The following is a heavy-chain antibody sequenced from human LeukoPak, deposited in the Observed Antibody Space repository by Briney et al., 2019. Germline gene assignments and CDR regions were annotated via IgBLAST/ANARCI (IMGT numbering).Heavy chain of an antibody. CDR2: IYYSGST. D-gene: IGHD3-3*01. V-gene: IGHV4-59*11. Sequence: SETLSLTCTVSGGSISSHYLSWIRQPPGKGLEWIGYIYYSGSTNYNPSLKSRVTISVDTSKNQFSLKLSSVTAADTAVYYCARGSWSGYHMGWFDPWGQGTLVTVSS. J-gene: IGHJ5*02. CDR1: GGSISSHY. CDR3: ARGSWSGYHMGWFDP.